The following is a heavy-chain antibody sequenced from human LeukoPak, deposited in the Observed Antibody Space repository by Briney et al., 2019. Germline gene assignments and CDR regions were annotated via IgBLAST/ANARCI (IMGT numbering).Heavy chain of an antibody. CDR3: ARALMEYGDYGFFDY. D-gene: IGHD4-17*01. V-gene: IGHV3-21*01. CDR1: GFTFSSYS. J-gene: IGHJ4*02. Sequence: GGSLRLSCAASGFTFSSYSMNWVRQAPGKGLEWVSSISSSSYIYYADSVKGRFTISRDNAKNSLYLQMNSLRAEDTAVYYCARALMEYGDYGFFDYWGQGTLVTVSS. CDR2: ISSSSYI.